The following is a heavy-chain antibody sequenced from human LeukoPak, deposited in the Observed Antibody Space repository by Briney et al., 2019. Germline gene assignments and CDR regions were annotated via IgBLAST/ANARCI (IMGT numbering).Heavy chain of an antibody. J-gene: IGHJ5*02. V-gene: IGHV4-59*01. CDR1: GGSISSYY. Sequence: SETLSLTCTGSGGSISSYYWSWIRQPPGKGLEGIGYIYYSGSTNYNPSLKSRVTISVDTSKNQFSLQLSSVTAADAAVYYCAREAATGWFDPWGEGTLVTVSS. CDR3: AREAATGWFDP. CDR2: IYYSGST.